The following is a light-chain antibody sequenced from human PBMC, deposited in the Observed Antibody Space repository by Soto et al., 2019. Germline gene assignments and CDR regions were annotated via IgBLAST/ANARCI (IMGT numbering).Light chain of an antibody. J-gene: IGKJ1*01. CDR3: QEYCSSPRP. V-gene: IGKV3-20*01. Sequence: EIVLTQSPGTPPMSPGERATLSCRASQSISSNYLAWYQQKPGQAPRLLIYGASSRATGIPDRFSGSGSETHVALTISRLEIEDLAVYYCQEYCSSPRPCGQRAPVEFK. CDR1: QSISSNY. CDR2: GAS.